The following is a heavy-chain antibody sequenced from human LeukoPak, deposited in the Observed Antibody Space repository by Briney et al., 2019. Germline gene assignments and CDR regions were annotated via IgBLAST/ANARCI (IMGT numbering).Heavy chain of an antibody. CDR2: IIPIFGTA. J-gene: IGHJ5*01. CDR3: ARDVDSSSWFDY. Sequence: SVKASCMASGGTFSSYALIWVRLAPGQGLEWMGGIIPIFGTANYAQKFQGRVTITADESTSTAYMELSSLRSEDTAVYYCARDVDSSSWFDYWGQGTLVTVSS. V-gene: IGHV1-69*13. D-gene: IGHD6-13*01. CDR1: GGTFSSYA.